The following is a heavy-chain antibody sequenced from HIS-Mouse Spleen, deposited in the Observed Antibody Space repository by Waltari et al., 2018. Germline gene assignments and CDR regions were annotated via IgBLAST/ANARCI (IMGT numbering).Heavy chain of an antibody. D-gene: IGHD1-26*01. J-gene: IGHJ4*02. Sequence: QVQLQQWGAGLLKPSETLSLTCAVYGGSFSGYYWSWIRQPPGTGQEWIGEINHSGSTNYNPSLKSLVTISVDTSKNQFSLKLSSVTAADTAVYYCARMGPASGSYGDYWGQGTLVTVSS. CDR1: GGSFSGYY. CDR3: ARMGPASGSYGDY. CDR2: INHSGST. V-gene: IGHV4-34*01.